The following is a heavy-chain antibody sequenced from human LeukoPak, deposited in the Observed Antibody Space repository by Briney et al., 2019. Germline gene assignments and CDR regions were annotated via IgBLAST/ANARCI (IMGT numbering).Heavy chain of an antibody. J-gene: IGHJ4*02. CDR2: VWYGGTS. CDR1: GFTFSSYS. D-gene: IGHD2-15*01. Sequence: GGSLRLSCAASGFTFSSYSMNWVRQAPGKGLEWVAVVWYGGTSYADSVKGRFTISRDNSKNTLYLQMNSLRAEDTAVYYCARDIGDCSSGRCYSDYIDYWGQGTLVTVSS. CDR3: ARDIGDCSSGRCYSDYIDY. V-gene: IGHV3-33*08.